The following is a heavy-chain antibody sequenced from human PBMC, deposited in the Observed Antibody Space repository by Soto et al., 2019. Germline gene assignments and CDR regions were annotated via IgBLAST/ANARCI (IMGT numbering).Heavy chain of an antibody. J-gene: IGHJ4*02. CDR2: ISGSGGST. CDR3: AKDRQWERLEGFDY. D-gene: IGHD1-26*01. CDR1: GFTFSSYA. Sequence: VGSLRLSCSASGFTFSSYAMSWVRQAPGKGLEWVSAISGSGGSTYYADSVKGRFTISRDNSKNTLYLQMNSLRAEDTAVYYCAKDRQWERLEGFDYWGQGTLVTVSS. V-gene: IGHV3-23*01.